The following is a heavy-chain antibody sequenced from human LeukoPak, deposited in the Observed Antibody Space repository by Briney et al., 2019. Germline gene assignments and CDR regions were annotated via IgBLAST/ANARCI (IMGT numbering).Heavy chain of an antibody. CDR2: IRFDGSNE. V-gene: IGHV3-30*02. CDR1: GFTVSPYG. CDR3: AGNFDY. J-gene: IGHJ4*02. Sequence: GGSLRLSCAASGFTVSPYGMHWVRQAPGKGLEWVTFIRFDGSNEYYTDSVKGRFTISRDNSKNTLYLQMNSLRAEDTAVYYCAGNFDYWGQGTLVTVSS.